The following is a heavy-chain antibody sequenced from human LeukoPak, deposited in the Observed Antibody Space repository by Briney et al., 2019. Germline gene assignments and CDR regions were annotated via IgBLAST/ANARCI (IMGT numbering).Heavy chain of an antibody. V-gene: IGHV4-39*07. J-gene: IGHJ6*02. CDR1: GGSISSSSYY. D-gene: IGHD3-9*01. CDR2: IYYSGST. CDR3: ASVRYFDWSDYYGMDV. Sequence: SETLSLTCTVFGGSISSSSYYWGWIRQPPGKGLEWIGSIYYSGSTYYNPSLKSRVTISVDTSKNQFSLKLSSVTAADTAVYYCASVRYFDWSDYYGMDVWGQGTTVTVSS.